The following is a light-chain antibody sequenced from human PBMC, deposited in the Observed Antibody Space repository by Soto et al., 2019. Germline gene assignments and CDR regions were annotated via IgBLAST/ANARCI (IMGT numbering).Light chain of an antibody. J-gene: IGKJ5*01. CDR2: DAS. Sequence: IVLTQSPATLSLSPGERATLSCRASQNISIYLAWYQQKPGQAPRLLIYDASNRATGIPARFSGSGSGTDFILTISSLEPEDFAVYYCQQCNNWPPEITFGQGTRLEIK. V-gene: IGKV3-11*01. CDR3: QQCNNWPPEIT. CDR1: QNISIY.